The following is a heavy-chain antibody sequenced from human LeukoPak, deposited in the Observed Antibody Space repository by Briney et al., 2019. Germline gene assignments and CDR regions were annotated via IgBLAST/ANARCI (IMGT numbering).Heavy chain of an antibody. CDR1: GYTFTAYY. J-gene: IGHJ3*01. CDR2: LDPYNGGT. V-gene: IGHV1-2*06. CDR3: AGGGGSYGDV. D-gene: IGHD1-26*01. Sequence: ASVKVSCKASGYTFTAYYMHWVRQAPGQGLEWMGRLDPYNGGTTYAQKFQGRVTITRDTSVSTDYMELSNLRSDDTAVYYCAGGGGSYGDVWGQGTMVAVSS.